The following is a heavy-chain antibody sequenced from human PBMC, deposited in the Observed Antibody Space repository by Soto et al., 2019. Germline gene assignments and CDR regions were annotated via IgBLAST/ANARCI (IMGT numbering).Heavy chain of an antibody. D-gene: IGHD1-20*01. Sequence: PGESLKISCKGSGYSFTSYWIGWVRQMPGKGLEWMGIIYPGDSDTRYSPSFQGQVTISADKSTSTAYLQWSSLKASDTATYYCARLTGSLHYGMDVWGQGTTVTVSS. CDR2: IYPGDSDT. V-gene: IGHV5-51*01. CDR1: GYSFTSYW. J-gene: IGHJ6*02. CDR3: ARLTGSLHYGMDV.